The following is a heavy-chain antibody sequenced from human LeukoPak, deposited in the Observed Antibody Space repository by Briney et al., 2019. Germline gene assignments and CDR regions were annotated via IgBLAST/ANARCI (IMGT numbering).Heavy chain of an antibody. CDR2: IIPIFGTA. CDR3: VRDYYDSSGYYYVRYFDY. Sequence: ASVKVSCKASGGTFSSYAISWVRQAPGQGLEWMGGIIPIFGTANYAQKFQGRVTITADESTSTAYMELSSLRSEDTAVYYCVRDYYDSSGYYYVRYFDYWGQGTLVTVSS. CDR1: GGTFSSYA. V-gene: IGHV1-69*13. D-gene: IGHD3-22*01. J-gene: IGHJ4*02.